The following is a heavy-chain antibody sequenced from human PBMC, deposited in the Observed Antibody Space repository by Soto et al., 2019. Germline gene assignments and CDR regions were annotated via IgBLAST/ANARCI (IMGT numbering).Heavy chain of an antibody. J-gene: IGHJ4*02. D-gene: IGHD3-22*01. CDR1: GFTFGSYA. CDR3: ARTYYYDSTGYYRTFDY. CDR2: AGPSGSST. V-gene: IGHV3-23*01. Sequence: VGSLRLSCAASGFTFGSYAMSWVRLARGKGLEWVSVAGPSGSSTFYADSVRGRFTISRDNVENTLYLQMNSLRVADTALYFCARTYYYDSTGYYRTFDYWGQGTLVTVSS.